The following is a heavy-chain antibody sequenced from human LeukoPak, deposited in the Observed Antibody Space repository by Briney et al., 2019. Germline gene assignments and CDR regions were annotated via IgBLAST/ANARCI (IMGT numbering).Heavy chain of an antibody. CDR2: INPNSGGT. V-gene: IGHV1-2*02. Sequence: ASVKVSCKASGYTFTGYYMHWVRQAPGQGLEWMGWINPNSGGTNYARKFQGRVTMTRDTSISTAYMELSRLRSDDTAVYYCARDRLTGDYGGYSNWFDPWGQGTLVTVSS. J-gene: IGHJ5*02. CDR3: ARDRLTGDYGGYSNWFDP. D-gene: IGHD4-23*01. CDR1: GYTFTGYY.